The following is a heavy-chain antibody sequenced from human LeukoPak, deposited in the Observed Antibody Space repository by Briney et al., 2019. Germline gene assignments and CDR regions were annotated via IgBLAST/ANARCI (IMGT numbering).Heavy chain of an antibody. D-gene: IGHD3-9*01. V-gene: IGHV1-24*01. CDR1: GYTLTELS. Sequence: ASVKVSCKVSGYTLTELSMHWVRQAPGKGLEWMGGFDPEDGETIYAQKFQGRVTMTEDTSTDTAYMELSSLRADDTAVYYCAAFYDLLIGHIDHWGQGTLVTVSS. CDR3: AAFYDLLIGHIDH. CDR2: FDPEDGET. J-gene: IGHJ4*02.